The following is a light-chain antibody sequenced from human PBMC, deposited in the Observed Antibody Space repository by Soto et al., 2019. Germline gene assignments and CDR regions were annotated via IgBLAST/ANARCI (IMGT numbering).Light chain of an antibody. Sequence: QSALTQPASVSGAPGQSITISCTGTSNDVGGYKYVSWYQQRPGTAPKLIMFEVNNRPSGVSDRFSGSRSANTASLTISGLQAQDEADYYCSSYSSNNILSYVFGTGTKGPS. J-gene: IGLJ1*01. CDR3: SSYSSNNILSYV. CDR1: SNDVGGYKY. CDR2: EVN. V-gene: IGLV2-14*03.